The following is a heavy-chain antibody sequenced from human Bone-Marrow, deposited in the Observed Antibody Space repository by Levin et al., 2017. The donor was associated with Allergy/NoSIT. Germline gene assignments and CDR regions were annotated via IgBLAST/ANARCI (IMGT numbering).Heavy chain of an antibody. CDR2: ISGSGSTT. CDR1: GFIFSTFA. D-gene: IGHD6-25*01. J-gene: IGHJ3*02. Sequence: GASVKVSCAASGFIFSTFAMSWVRQAPGKGLEWVSAISGSGSTTYYADSVKGRFTISRDNSKNTLYLQMNSLRAEDTGVYFCAQDRHEAVSLFHIWGQGTTVIVSS. V-gene: IGHV3-23*01. CDR3: AQDRHEAVSLFHI.